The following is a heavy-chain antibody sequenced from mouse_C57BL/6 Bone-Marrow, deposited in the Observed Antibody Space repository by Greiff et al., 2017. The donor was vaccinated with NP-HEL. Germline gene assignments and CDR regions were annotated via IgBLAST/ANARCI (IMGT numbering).Heavy chain of an antibody. D-gene: IGHD1-1*01. CDR1: GFTITNTY. Sequence: VQLQQPVAELVRPGASVKLSCTASGFTITNTYMHWVKQRPEQGLEWIGRIDPANGDTKYAAKFQGKATLTADTSSNTAYLQLSSLTSEDTAIYYCARGLIDYYGSSPFAYWGQGTLVTVSA. V-gene: IGHV14-3*01. CDR2: IDPANGDT. J-gene: IGHJ3*01. CDR3: ARGLIDYYGSSPFAY.